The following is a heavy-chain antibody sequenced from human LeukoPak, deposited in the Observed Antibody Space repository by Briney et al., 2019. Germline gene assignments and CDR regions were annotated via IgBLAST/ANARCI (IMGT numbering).Heavy chain of an antibody. CDR1: GFTFSSYS. J-gene: IGHJ5*02. CDR2: ISSSSSYI. V-gene: IGHV3-21*01. D-gene: IGHD2-15*01. Sequence: GGSLRLSCAASGFTFSSYSMNWVRQAPGKGLEWVSSISSSSSYIYYADSVKGRFTISRDNAKNSLYLQMNSLRAEDTAVYYCARDHELFWFDPWGQGTLVTVSS. CDR3: ARDHELFWFDP.